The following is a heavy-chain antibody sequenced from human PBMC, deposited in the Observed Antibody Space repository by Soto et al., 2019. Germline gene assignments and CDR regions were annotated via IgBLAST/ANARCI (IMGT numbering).Heavy chain of an antibody. CDR1: GGSFSGYY. V-gene: IGHV4-34*01. CDR2: INHSGST. J-gene: IGHJ4*02. CDR3: AGGGWVIFDY. Sequence: SETLSLTCAVYGGSFSGYYWSWIRQPPGKGLEWIGEINHSGSTNYNPSLKSRVTISVDTSKNQFSLKLSSVTAADTAVYYCAGGGWVIFDYWGQGTLVTVSS. D-gene: IGHD3-22*01.